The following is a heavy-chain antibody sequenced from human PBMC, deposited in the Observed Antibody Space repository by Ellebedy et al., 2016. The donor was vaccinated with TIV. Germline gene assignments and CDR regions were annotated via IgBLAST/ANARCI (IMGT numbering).Heavy chain of an antibody. CDR1: GGSISRSTYY. J-gene: IGHJ6*02. CDR3: VTARRDPYYSGMDV. V-gene: IGHV4-39*02. CDR2: IHSSGVN. Sequence: MPSETLSLTCSVSGGSISRSTYYWGWIRQPPGKGLEWIRSIHSSGVNYYNPSLKSRVTVSLDMSKNRFSLYLSSVAAADTAVYYCVTARRDPYYSGMDVWGQGTTVIVSS.